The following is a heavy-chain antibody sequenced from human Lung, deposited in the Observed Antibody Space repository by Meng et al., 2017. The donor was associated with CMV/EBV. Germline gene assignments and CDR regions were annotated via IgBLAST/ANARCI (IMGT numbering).Heavy chain of an antibody. D-gene: IGHD3-3*01. J-gene: IGHJ4*02. CDR2: IIPILGIA. Sequence: SVXVSCKASGGTFSSYAISWVRQAPGQGLEWMGGIIPILGIANYAQKFQGRVTITADKSTSTAYMELSSLRSEDTAVYYCARDDRNYDFWSGYSNLGYVDYWXQGTLVTVSS. V-gene: IGHV1-69*10. CDR3: ARDDRNYDFWSGYSNLGYVDY. CDR1: GGTFSSYA.